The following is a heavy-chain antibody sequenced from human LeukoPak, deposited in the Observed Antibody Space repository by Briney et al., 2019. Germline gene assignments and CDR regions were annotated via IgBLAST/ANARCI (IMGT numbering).Heavy chain of an antibody. CDR3: GSLGGEVVPAAGAY. V-gene: IGHV1-2*06. J-gene: IGHJ4*02. D-gene: IGHD2-2*01. CDR1: GYTFTGYY. Sequence: ASVKVSCKASGYTFTGYYMHWVRQAPGQGLEWMGRINPNSGGTNYAQKFQGRVTMTRDESISTAYMELSRLRSDDTAVYYCGSLGGEVVPAAGAYWGRGTLVSVSS. CDR2: INPNSGGT.